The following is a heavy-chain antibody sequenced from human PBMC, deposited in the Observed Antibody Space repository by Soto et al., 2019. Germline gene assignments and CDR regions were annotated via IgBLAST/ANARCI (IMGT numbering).Heavy chain of an antibody. Sequence: QVQLVQSGAEVKKPGSSVKVSCKASGGTFSSYAISRVRQAPGQGLEWMGGIIPIFGTANYAQKFQGRVTITADESTSTAYMELSSLRSEDTAVYYCARGLYYYDSSGYYYWYFDLWGRGTLVTVSS. V-gene: IGHV1-69*01. CDR3: ARGLYYYDSSGYYYWYFDL. D-gene: IGHD3-22*01. CDR2: IIPIFGTA. J-gene: IGHJ2*01. CDR1: GGTFSSYA.